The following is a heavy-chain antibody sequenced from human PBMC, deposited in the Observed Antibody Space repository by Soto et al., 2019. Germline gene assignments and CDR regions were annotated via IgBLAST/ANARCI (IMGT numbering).Heavy chain of an antibody. V-gene: IGHV4-31*03. CDR1: GGSVSSGSYY. J-gene: IGHJ5*02. D-gene: IGHD2-21*02. Sequence: SETLSLTCTVSGGSVSSGSYYWSWIRQHPGRGLEWIGYIYYTGNTYYNPSLKSRLAISVDTSKNQFSLKLTSVTAADTAVYYCATDARSDDYNFPWGQGTLVTVSS. CDR2: IYYTGNT. CDR3: ATDARSDDYNFP.